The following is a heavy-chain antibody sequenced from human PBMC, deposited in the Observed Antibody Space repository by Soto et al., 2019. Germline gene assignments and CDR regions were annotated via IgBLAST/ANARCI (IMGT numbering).Heavy chain of an antibody. V-gene: IGHV3-11*06. CDR3: ARDLFMDGGGYTTGY. D-gene: IGHD6-13*01. Sequence: GGSLRLSCVGSGFIFSDYYMSWIRQAPGKGLEWVSHISSASTHTKYADSVKGRFTISRDNAKKSLYLQMNSLRAEDTAVYYCARDLFMDGGGYTTGYWGQGTLVTVSS. J-gene: IGHJ4*02. CDR2: ISSASTHT. CDR1: GFIFSDYY.